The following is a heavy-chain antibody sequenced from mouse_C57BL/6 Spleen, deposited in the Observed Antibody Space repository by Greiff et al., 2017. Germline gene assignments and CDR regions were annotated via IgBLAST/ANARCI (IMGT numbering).Heavy chain of an antibody. J-gene: IGHJ2*01. CDR1: GYTFTDYY. V-gene: IGHV1-76*01. CDR3: ARLGDYDYDGDY. CDR2: IYPGSGNT. D-gene: IGHD2-4*01. Sequence: QVQLQQSGAELVRPGASVKLSCKASGYTFTDYYINWVKQRPGQGLEWIARIYPGSGNTYYNEKFKGKATLTAEKSSSTAYMQLSSLTSEDSAVYFCARLGDYDYDGDYWGQGTTLTVSS.